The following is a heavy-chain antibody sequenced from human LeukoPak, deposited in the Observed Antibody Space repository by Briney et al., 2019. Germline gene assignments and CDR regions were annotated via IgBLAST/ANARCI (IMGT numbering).Heavy chain of an antibody. V-gene: IGHV3-7*01. D-gene: IGHD3-16*01. J-gene: IGHJ4*02. Sequence: TGGSLRLSCATSGFIFSSYWMCWVRQAPGKGLEWVANIKSDGSEEYYGDSVKGRFTISRDNAKNSLYLQMNSLRVEDTAVYYCARGDLCLGHWGQGSLVTVSS. CDR1: GFIFSSYW. CDR2: IKSDGSEE. CDR3: ARGDLCLGH.